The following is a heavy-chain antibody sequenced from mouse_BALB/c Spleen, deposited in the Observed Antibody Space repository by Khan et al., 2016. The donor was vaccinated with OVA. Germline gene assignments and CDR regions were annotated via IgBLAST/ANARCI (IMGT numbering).Heavy chain of an antibody. CDR1: GYSFTTYY. J-gene: IGHJ3*01. CDR2: VDPFSGGT. D-gene: IGHD2-2*01. CDR3: TRHGYDAWFTY. Sequence: VQLQQSGPELMKPGASVKISCKASGYSFTTYYLHWVMQSHGESLEWIGYVDPFSGGTTYNQKFKGKATLTVDKSSSTAYMHLSNLTSEDSAVYYCTRHGYDAWFTYWGQGTLVTVSA. V-gene: IGHV1S135*01.